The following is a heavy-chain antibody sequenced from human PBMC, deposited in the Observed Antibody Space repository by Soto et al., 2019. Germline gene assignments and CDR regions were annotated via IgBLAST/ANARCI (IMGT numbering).Heavy chain of an antibody. CDR3: ARARRLRTTVGSWFDP. Sequence: SVKVSCKASGYTFTGYYMHWVRQAPGQGLEWMGWINPNSGGTNYAQKFQGRVTMTRDTSISTAYMELSRLRSDDTAVYYCARARRLRTTVGSWFDPWGQGTLVTVSS. CDR1: GYTFTGYY. D-gene: IGHD4-17*01. J-gene: IGHJ5*02. CDR2: INPNSGGT. V-gene: IGHV1-2*02.